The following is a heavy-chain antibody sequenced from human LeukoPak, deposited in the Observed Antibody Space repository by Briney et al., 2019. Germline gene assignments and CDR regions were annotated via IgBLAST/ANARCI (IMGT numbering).Heavy chain of an antibody. CDR3: AKDWGALYYDFWSGYYTI. CDR2: ISGSGGST. CDR1: GFTFSSYA. D-gene: IGHD3-3*01. J-gene: IGHJ4*02. V-gene: IGHV3-23*01. Sequence: GGSLRLSCAASGFTFSSYAMSWVRQAPGKGLEWVSAISGSGGSTYYADSVKGRFTISRDNSKNTLYLQMNSLRAEDTAVYYCAKDWGALYYDFWSGYYTIWGQGTLVTVSS.